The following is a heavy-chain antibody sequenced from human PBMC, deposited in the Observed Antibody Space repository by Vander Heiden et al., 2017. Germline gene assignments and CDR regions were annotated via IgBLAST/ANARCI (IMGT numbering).Heavy chain of an antibody. CDR2: IYPGDSDT. CDR3: ARRWLVRYSDAFDI. CDR1: GYSLTSTW. J-gene: IGHJ3*02. V-gene: IGHV5-51*03. Sequence: EVQLVQSGAEVQKPGESLKISCKGSGYSLTSTWIRWVRQMPGKGREWMGIIYPGDSDTRYSPSFQGQVTISADKSINTAYLQWSSLKASDTAMYYCARRWLVRYSDAFDIWGQGTMVTVSS. D-gene: IGHD6-19*01.